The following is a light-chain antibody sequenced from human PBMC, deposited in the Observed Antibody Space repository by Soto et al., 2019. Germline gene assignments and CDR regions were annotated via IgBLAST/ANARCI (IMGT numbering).Light chain of an antibody. CDR2: AAS. J-gene: IGKJ3*01. V-gene: IGKV1-27*01. CDR1: QGISNY. CDR3: HKYNSAPFT. Sequence: DIQMTQSPSSLSASVGDRVTITCRASQGISNYLAWYQQKPGKVPKVLIYAASTLQSGVPSRFSGSGSGTDFTLTINSLQPEDVATYYCHKYNSAPFTFGPGTKVNI.